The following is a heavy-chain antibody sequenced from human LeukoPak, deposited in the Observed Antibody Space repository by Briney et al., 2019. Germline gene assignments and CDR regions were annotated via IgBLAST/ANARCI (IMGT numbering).Heavy chain of an antibody. Sequence: SGTLSLTCAVSGGSISSSNWWSWVRQPPGKGLEWIGEIYHSGSTNYNPSLKSRVTISVDKSKNQFSLKLSSVTAADTAVYYCARGGSALLWFGEWYYWGQGTLVTVSS. CDR2: IYHSGST. J-gene: IGHJ4*02. D-gene: IGHD3-10*01. V-gene: IGHV4-4*02. CDR1: GGSISSSNW. CDR3: ARGGSALLWFGEWYY.